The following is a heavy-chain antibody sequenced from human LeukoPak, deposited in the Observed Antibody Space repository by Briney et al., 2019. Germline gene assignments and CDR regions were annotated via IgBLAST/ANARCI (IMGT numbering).Heavy chain of an antibody. CDR3: ARTKDYGDSSYSFYGLDV. CDR2: IIPILDIA. V-gene: IGHV1-69*04. J-gene: IGHJ6*02. Sequence: WASVKVSCKASGYTFTSYVISWVRQAPGQGLEWMGRIIPILDIANYAQKFQGRVTITADKSTSTAYMELSSLTSEDTAVYYCARTKDYGDSSYSFYGLDVWGQGTTVTVSS. D-gene: IGHD4-17*01. CDR1: GYTFTSYV.